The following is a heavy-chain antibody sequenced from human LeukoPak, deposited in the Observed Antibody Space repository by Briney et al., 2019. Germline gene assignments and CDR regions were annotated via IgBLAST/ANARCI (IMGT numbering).Heavy chain of an antibody. V-gene: IGHV4-4*02. Sequence: PSETLSLTCAVSGGSISSSNWWNWVRQPPGKGLEWIGEIYYSGSTYYNPSLKSRVTISVDTSKNQFSLKLSSVTAADTAVYYCARRGITMVRGVIGWFDPWGQGTLVTVSS. CDR1: GGSISSSNW. J-gene: IGHJ5*02. CDR3: ARRGITMVRGVIGWFDP. D-gene: IGHD3-10*01. CDR2: IYYSGST.